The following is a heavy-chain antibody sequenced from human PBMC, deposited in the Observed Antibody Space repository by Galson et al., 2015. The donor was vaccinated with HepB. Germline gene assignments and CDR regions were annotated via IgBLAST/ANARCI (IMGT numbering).Heavy chain of an antibody. Sequence: SLRLSCAASGFTFSDFYMTWIRQAPGKGLEWVSYISSDGSTISYADSVKGRFTISRDNGKNSLYLQVNRLRAEDTAVYYCARASLGWFDPWGQGTPLTVSS. CDR3: ARASLGWFDP. V-gene: IGHV3-11*01. CDR2: ISSDGSTI. CDR1: GFTFSDFY. J-gene: IGHJ5*02.